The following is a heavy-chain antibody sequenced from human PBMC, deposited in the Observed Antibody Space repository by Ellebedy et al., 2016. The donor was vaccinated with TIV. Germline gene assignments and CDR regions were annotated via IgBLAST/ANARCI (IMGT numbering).Heavy chain of an antibody. CDR1: GGSISPYS. Sequence: MPSETLSLTCTVSGGSISPYSWSWIRQAPGKGLEWVGYIHSTGKTIYNSSLKSRLSMSVDTSKNHFSLKLTSVTAEDTALYFCARHECSVGSCFHYFDSWGQGIRVTVSS. D-gene: IGHD6-19*01. CDR2: IHSTGKT. J-gene: IGHJ4*02. V-gene: IGHV4-59*08. CDR3: ARHECSVGSCFHYFDS.